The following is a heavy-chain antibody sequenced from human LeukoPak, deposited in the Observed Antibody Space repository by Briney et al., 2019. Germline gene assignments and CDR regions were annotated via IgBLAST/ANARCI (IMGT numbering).Heavy chain of an antibody. Sequence: PWETLSLTCTASGGSISSYDLSWIRQPPGEGLEWIWDIYTSGGTNYNPSLKSRGTTSVDTSRNQLSFKLSSVTGADTAVYYCARHVPRVPAAAGAAAFDYWGQGTLVTVSS. V-gene: IGHV4-4*09. J-gene: IGHJ4*02. D-gene: IGHD6-13*01. CDR1: GGSISSYD. CDR2: IYTSGGT. CDR3: ARHVPRVPAAAGAAAFDY.